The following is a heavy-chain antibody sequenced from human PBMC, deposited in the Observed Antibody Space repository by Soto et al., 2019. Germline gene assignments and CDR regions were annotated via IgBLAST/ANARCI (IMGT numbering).Heavy chain of an antibody. Sequence: SVKVSCKASGGTFSSYAISWVRQAPGQGLEWMGGIIPIFGTANYAQKFQGRVTITADKSTSTAYMEPSSLRSEDTAVYYCARDRGSGWYPGDYYYGMDVWGQGTTVTVSS. CDR1: GGTFSSYA. CDR3: ARDRGSGWYPGDYYYGMDV. J-gene: IGHJ6*02. V-gene: IGHV1-69*06. CDR2: IIPIFGTA. D-gene: IGHD6-19*01.